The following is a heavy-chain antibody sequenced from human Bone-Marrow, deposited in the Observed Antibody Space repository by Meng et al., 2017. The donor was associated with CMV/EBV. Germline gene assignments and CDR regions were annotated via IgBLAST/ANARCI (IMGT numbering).Heavy chain of an antibody. CDR2: IRYDGSNK. D-gene: IGHD2-21*01. V-gene: IGHV3-30*02. CDR3: ARRGGVYCGGDCYDYYAMDV. J-gene: IGHJ6*02. Sequence: GESQKISCVASGFTFSSYGMHWVRQAPGKGLEWVAFIRYDGSNKYYADSVKGRFTISRDNSKNTLYLQMNSLRAEDTAVYFCARRGGVYCGGDCYDYYAMDVWGQGTTVTVSS. CDR1: GFTFSSYG.